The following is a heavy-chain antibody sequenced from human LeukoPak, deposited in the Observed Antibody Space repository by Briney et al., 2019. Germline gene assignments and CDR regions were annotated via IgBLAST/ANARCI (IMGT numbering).Heavy chain of an antibody. CDR1: GGSISSSSYY. D-gene: IGHD5/OR15-5a*01. CDR2: INHSGST. Sequence: SETLPLTCTVSGGSISSSSYYWGWIRQPPGKGLEWIGEINHSGSTNYNPSLKSRVTISVDTSKNQFSLKLSSVTAADTAVYYCARRRLVSGAFDYWGQGTLVTVSS. CDR3: ARRRLVSGAFDY. V-gene: IGHV4-39*07. J-gene: IGHJ4*02.